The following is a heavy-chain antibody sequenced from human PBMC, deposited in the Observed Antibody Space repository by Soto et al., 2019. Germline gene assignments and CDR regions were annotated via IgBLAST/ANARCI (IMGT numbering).Heavy chain of an antibody. V-gene: IGHV1-2*02. D-gene: IGHD1-26*01. CDR2: IGPESGAT. CDR1: GYTFTGHY. J-gene: IGHJ4*02. CDR3: GRGRSGQIVVFY. Sequence: ASVKVSCKASGYTFTGHYIHWVRQAPEQGPEWMGEIGPESGATRYAQKFQGRVTMTRDTSITTVYMELKNLSPDDTAVYYCGRGRSGQIVVFYWGQGTPVTSPQ.